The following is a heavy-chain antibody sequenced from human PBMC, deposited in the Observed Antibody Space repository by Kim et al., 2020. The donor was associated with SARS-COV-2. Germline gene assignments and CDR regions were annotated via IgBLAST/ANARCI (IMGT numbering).Heavy chain of an antibody. Sequence: GGSLRLSCAASGFTFSNAWMSWVRQAPGKGLEWVGRIKSKTDGGTTDYAAPVKGRFTISRDDSTDTLYVQMNSLKTEDTAVYYCNTEHCTGGNCYLPRFDSWGQGTLVTVSS. V-gene: IGHV3-15*01. CDR1: GFTFSNAW. CDR3: NTEHCTGGNCYLPRFDS. CDR2: IKSKTDGGTT. D-gene: IGHD2-15*01. J-gene: IGHJ4*02.